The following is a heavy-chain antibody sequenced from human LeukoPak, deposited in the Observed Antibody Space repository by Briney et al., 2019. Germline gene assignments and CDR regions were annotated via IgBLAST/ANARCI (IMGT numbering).Heavy chain of an antibody. J-gene: IGHJ6*03. CDR3: AKESMVRGVMYYYYYMDV. CDR2: ISWNSGSI. Sequence: PGGSLRLSCAVSGFTFDDYAMHWVRQAPGKGLEWVSGISWNSGSIGYADSVKGRFTISRDNAKNSLYLQMNSLRAEDTALYYCAKESMVRGVMYYYYYMDVWGKGTTVTISS. D-gene: IGHD3-10*01. V-gene: IGHV3-9*01. CDR1: GFTFDDYA.